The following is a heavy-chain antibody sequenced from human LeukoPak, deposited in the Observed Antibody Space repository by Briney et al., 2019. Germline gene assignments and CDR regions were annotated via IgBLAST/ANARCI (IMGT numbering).Heavy chain of an antibody. CDR3: ARGSQADGDLRLDY. Sequence: SETLSLTCTVSGGSISSYYWSWIRQPAGKGLEWIGRIYTSGSTNYNPSLKSRVTMSIDTSKNQFSLKLSSVTAADTAVYYCARGSQADGDLRLDYWGQGTLVTVSS. J-gene: IGHJ4*02. CDR1: GGSISSYY. D-gene: IGHD4-17*01. V-gene: IGHV4-4*07. CDR2: IYTSGST.